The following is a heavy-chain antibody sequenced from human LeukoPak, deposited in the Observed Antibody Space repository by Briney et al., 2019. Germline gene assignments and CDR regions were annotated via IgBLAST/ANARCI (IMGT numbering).Heavy chain of an antibody. J-gene: IGHJ3*02. Sequence: GGSLRLSCAASGLIVSSNYMTWVRQAPGKGLEWVSVIYSGGSIYYADSVKGRFTISRDNSRNTLYLQMNSLRAEDTAVYYCARALNGFDIWGPGTLVIVSS. CDR3: ARALNGFDI. CDR1: GLIVSSNY. V-gene: IGHV3-53*01. CDR2: IYSGGSI.